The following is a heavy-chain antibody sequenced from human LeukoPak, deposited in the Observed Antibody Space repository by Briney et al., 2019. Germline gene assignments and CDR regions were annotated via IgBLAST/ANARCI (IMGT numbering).Heavy chain of an antibody. D-gene: IGHD2-2*01. V-gene: IGHV4-34*01. CDR3: ARDYAPI. J-gene: IGHJ3*02. CDR2: INHSGST. Sequence: PSETLSLTCAVYGGSFSGYYWSWIRQPPGKGLEWIGEINHSGSTNYNPSLKSRVTISVDTSKNQFSLKLSSVTAADTAVYYCARDYAPIWGQGTMVTVSS. CDR1: GGSFSGYY.